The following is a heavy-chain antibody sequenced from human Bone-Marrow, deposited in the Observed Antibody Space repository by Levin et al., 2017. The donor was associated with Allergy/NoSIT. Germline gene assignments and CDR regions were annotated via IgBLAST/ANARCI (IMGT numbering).Heavy chain of an antibody. CDR3: AKGLHVVEAFDM. Sequence: PGGSLRLSCAASGFTLDDYSMQWVRQAPGKGLEWVSFISWDGVTTFYADSVKGRFTISRDYSGKSLYLQMNSLRSEDTALYYCAKGLHVVEAFDMWGQGTMVIVSS. D-gene: IGHD2-2*01. CDR1: GFTLDDYS. J-gene: IGHJ3*02. CDR2: ISWDGVTT. V-gene: IGHV3-43*01.